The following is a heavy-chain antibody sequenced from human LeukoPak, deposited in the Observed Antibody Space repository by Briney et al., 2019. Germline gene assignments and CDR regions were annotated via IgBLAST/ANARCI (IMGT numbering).Heavy chain of an antibody. CDR2: IAPISGTP. Sequence: SVKVSCKASGGTFTHYVISWVRQAPGQGLEWMGGIAPISGTPMYAQRFQGRVTITADKSTNTAYMEMSSLTSEDTAVYYCARGDILTGYSYSNWFDPWGQGTLVTVSS. V-gene: IGHV1-69*06. J-gene: IGHJ5*02. D-gene: IGHD3-9*01. CDR3: ARGDILTGYSYSNWFDP. CDR1: GGTFTHYV.